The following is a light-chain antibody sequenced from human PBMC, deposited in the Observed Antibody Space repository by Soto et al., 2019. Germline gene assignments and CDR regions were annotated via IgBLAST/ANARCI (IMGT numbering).Light chain of an antibody. CDR3: QQYNNWPT. CDR2: DAS. J-gene: IGKJ1*01. V-gene: IGKV3D-15*01. Sequence: DILLTLSACTRSLTPGERGTLCCHASQSVRSSSLAWYQQKPGQAPRLLIYDASNRATGIPAMFSGSGSGTEFTLSISSLQSEDFAVYYCQQYNNWPTCGQGTKVDI. CDR1: QSVRSS.